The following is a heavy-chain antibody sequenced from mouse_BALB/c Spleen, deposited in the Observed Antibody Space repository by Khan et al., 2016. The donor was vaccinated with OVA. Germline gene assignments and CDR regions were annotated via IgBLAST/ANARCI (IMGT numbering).Heavy chain of an antibody. Sequence: VQLQESGAELARPGASVKMSCKASGYTFTSYTIHWIKLRPGQGLEWIGYINPSNGYTNYNQKFKDKATLTADKSSNTAYMQLSSLTSDDSAVYNSVRNGTYYRNDCWFAYWGQGTLVTVSA. CDR3: VRNGTYYRNDCWFAY. J-gene: IGHJ3*01. D-gene: IGHD2-14*01. CDR1: GYTFTSYT. V-gene: IGHV1-4*01. CDR2: INPSNGYT.